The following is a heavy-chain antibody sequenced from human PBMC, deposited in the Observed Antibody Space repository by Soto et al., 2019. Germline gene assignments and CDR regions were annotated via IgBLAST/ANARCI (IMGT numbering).Heavy chain of an antibody. Sequence: QLQLVQSGAEVERPGASVTVSCKAYGYPFSKYGISWIRQAPGQGLEWMGWIKPDNGDTNYAQKFPGRVTMSTDTSSNTAYMDLRRLRSDDTAVYYCVTSSDSEFHTWGQGTLVSVSS. CDR1: GYPFSKYG. V-gene: IGHV1-18*04. CDR3: VTSSDSEFHT. J-gene: IGHJ5*02. D-gene: IGHD3-10*01. CDR2: IKPDNGDT.